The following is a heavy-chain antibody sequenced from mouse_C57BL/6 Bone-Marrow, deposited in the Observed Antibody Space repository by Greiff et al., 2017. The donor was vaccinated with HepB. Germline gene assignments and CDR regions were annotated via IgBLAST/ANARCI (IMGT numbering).Heavy chain of an antibody. CDR2: IDPSDSYT. J-gene: IGHJ3*01. V-gene: IGHV1-50*01. D-gene: IGHD3-1*01. Sequence: QVQLQQPGAELVKPGASVKLSCKASGYTFTSYWMQWVNQRPGQGLEWIGEIDPSDSYTNYNQKFKDKATFTVDKSSSTAYMQLSSLTSEDSAVYYWARGSSGYTVAYWGQGTLVTVSA. CDR1: GYTFTSYW. CDR3: ARGSSGYTVAY.